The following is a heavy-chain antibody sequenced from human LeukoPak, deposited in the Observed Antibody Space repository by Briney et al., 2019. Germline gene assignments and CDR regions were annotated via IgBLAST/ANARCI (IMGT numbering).Heavy chain of an antibody. V-gene: IGHV3-11*01. D-gene: IGHD3-22*01. Sequence: GGSLRLSCVVSGFTFSDYYMSWVRLAPGKGLEWLAHISESGDTVDYGDSVKGRFTISRDNAKNSLYLQMNSVRAEDTAFYFCARTYYFDSSGYYSEGNYFYYFMDVWGKGTTVTVSS. CDR1: GFTFSDYY. J-gene: IGHJ6*03. CDR2: ISESGDTV. CDR3: ARTYYFDSSGYYSEGNYFYYFMDV.